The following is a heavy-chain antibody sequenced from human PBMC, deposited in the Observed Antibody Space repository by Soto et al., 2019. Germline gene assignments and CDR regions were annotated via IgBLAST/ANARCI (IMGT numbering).Heavy chain of an antibody. CDR2: IYPGDSDT. CDR1: GYSFTSYW. J-gene: IGHJ4*02. CDR3: ARPGGDNSDFDY. D-gene: IGHD3-16*01. V-gene: IGHV5-51*01. Sequence: GESLQISCKGSGYSFTSYWIAWVRQMPGKGLEWMGIIYPGDSDTRYSPYFQGQVTISADKSVSNAYLQWSSLKASDAAMYYCARPGGDNSDFDYWGQGTLVTVS.